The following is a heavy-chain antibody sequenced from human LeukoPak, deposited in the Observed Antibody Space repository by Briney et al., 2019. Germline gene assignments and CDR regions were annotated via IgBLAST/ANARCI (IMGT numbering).Heavy chain of an antibody. J-gene: IGHJ1*01. V-gene: IGHV1-8*02. CDR2: MNPNSGNT. Sequence: GASVNVSCKASGYTFTSYAMHWVRQAPGQGLEWMGWMNPNSGNTGYAQKFQGRVTMTRNTSISTAYMELSSLRSEDTAVYYCARVGDSSSWYQVRKLEYFQHWGQGTLVTVSS. CDR3: ARVGDSSSWYQVRKLEYFQH. D-gene: IGHD6-13*01. CDR1: GYTFTSYA.